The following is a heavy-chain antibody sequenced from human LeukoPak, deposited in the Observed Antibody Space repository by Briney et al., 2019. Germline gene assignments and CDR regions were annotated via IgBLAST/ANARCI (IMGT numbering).Heavy chain of an antibody. CDR1: GYTFTSYA. V-gene: IGHV7-4-1*02. Sequence: ASVKVSCKASGYTFTSYAMNWVRQAPGQGLEWMGWINTNTGNPTYVQGFTGRFVFSLDTSVSTAYLQISSLKAEDTAVYYCARGSRVNYYYMDVWGKGTTVTVSS. J-gene: IGHJ6*03. CDR2: INTNTGNP. D-gene: IGHD4-23*01. CDR3: ARGSRVNYYYMDV.